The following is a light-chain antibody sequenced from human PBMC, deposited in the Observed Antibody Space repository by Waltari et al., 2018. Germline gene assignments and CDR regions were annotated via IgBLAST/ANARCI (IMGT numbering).Light chain of an antibody. CDR2: NVN. Sequence: CYQPKPCKAPKLMISNVNKRLSVVSKLFSGSKSGNTASLTISGLQAEDEADYYCSSYTTDSTWVFGGGTKLTVL. CDR3: SSYTTDSTWV. J-gene: IGLJ3*02. V-gene: IGLV2-14*04.